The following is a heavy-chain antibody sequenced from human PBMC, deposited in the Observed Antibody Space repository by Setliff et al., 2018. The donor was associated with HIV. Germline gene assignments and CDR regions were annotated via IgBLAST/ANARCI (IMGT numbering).Heavy chain of an antibody. CDR2: ISTSGSTI. V-gene: IGHV3-11*01. CDR3: VTDLYGSSLSSGWSWYFQH. D-gene: IGHD6-19*01. Sequence: GGSLRLSCAASGFTLSYYSMNWVRQAPGKGLEWISYISTSGSTIYYADSVKGRFTISRDNAKNSPYLQMNSLKTEDTGLYYCVTDLYGSSLSSGWSWYFQHWGQGTLVTVSS. CDR1: GFTLSYYS. J-gene: IGHJ1*01.